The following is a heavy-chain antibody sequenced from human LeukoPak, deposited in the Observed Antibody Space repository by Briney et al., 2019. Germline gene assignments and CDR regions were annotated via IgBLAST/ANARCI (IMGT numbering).Heavy chain of an antibody. Sequence: ASVKVSCKASGYTFTSYGISWVRQAPGQGLEWMGWISAYNGNTNYAQKLQGRVTMTTDTSTSTAYMELRSLRSDDTAVYYCARLDTRITMVRGAKGYGMDVWGQGTTVTVSS. V-gene: IGHV1-18*01. CDR2: ISAYNGNT. CDR3: ARLDTRITMVRGAKGYGMDV. J-gene: IGHJ6*02. D-gene: IGHD3-10*01. CDR1: GYTFTSYG.